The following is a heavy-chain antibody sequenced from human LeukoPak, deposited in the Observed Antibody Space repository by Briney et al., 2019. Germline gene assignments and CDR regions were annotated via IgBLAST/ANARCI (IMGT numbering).Heavy chain of an antibody. CDR3: ARGSSWFYGSGTFYNPYYNGMDV. D-gene: IGHD3-10*01. V-gene: IGHV4-34*01. J-gene: IGHJ6*04. CDR2: INQSGDT. Sequence: SETLSLTCAAYGGSFSGYYWTWIRQPPGKGLEWIGEINQSGDTNCNPSLKSRVTISGDPSKNQFSLRLSPVTAADTAVYYCARGSSWFYGSGTFYNPYYNGMDVWGKGTPVTVSS. CDR1: GGSFSGYY.